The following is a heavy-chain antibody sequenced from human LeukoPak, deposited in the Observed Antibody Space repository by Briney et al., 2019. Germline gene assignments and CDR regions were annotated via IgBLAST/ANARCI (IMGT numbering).Heavy chain of an antibody. Sequence: ASVKVSCKASGGTSSSYAISWVRQAPGQGLERMGRIIPIFGIANYAQKFQGRVTITADKSTSTAYMELSSLRSEDTAVYYCARGPITMIDVGADWFDPWGQGTLVTVSS. J-gene: IGHJ5*02. CDR3: ARGPITMIDVGADWFDP. D-gene: IGHD3-22*01. CDR1: GGTSSSYA. CDR2: IIPIFGIA. V-gene: IGHV1-69*04.